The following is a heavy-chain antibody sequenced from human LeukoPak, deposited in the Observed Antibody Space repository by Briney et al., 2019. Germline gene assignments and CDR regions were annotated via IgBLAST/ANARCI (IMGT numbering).Heavy chain of an antibody. J-gene: IGHJ6*02. CDR1: GGSFTDYF. D-gene: IGHD3-22*01. Sequence: PSETLSLTCDVFGGSFTDYFWTWIRQSPGKGLEWIGEINDYTGNTNYNPSLNSRVSIPLEKSKNQFSLELRSVTAADTAVYYCARGRVAKIVVVHSFQYGMDVWGQGTTVTVSS. CDR2: INDYTGNT. V-gene: IGHV4-34*01. CDR3: ARGRVAKIVVVHSFQYGMDV.